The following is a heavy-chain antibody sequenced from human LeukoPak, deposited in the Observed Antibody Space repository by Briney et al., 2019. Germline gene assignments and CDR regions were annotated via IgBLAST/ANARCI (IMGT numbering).Heavy chain of an antibody. CDR3: ARALVVPAATQHYYYYMDV. CDR2: IYYSGST. Sequence: SETLSLTCTVSGGSISSSSYYWGWIRQPPGKGLEWIGSIYYSGSTYYNPSLKSRVTISVDTSKNQFSLKLSSVTAADTAVYYCARALVVPAATQHYYYYMDVWGKGTTVTISS. CDR1: GGSISSSSYY. D-gene: IGHD2-2*01. V-gene: IGHV4-39*01. J-gene: IGHJ6*03.